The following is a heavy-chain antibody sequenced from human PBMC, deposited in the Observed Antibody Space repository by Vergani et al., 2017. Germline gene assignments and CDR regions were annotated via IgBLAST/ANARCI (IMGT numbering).Heavy chain of an antibody. CDR1: GGTFSSYA. J-gene: IGHJ4*02. Sequence: QVQLVQSGAEVKTPGSSVKVSCKASGGTFSSYAISWVRQAPGQGLEWMGGIIPIFGTANYAQKFQGRVTITADESTSTAYMELSSLRSEDTAVYYCARPRSKGPGIAAAGNYDYWGQGTLVTVSS. D-gene: IGHD6-13*01. CDR3: ARPRSKGPGIAAAGNYDY. V-gene: IGHV1-69*01. CDR2: IIPIFGTA.